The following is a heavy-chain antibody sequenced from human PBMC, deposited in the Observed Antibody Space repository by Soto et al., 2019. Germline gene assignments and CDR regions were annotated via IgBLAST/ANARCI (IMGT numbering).Heavy chain of an antibody. CDR3: ASFSNRLTTVTTVGGSYYYYYGMDV. V-gene: IGHV3-48*03. D-gene: IGHD4-4*01. CDR1: GFTFSSYE. J-gene: IGHJ6*02. CDR2: ISSSGSTI. Sequence: GGSQRLSCAASGFTFSSYEMNWVRQAPGKGLEWVSYISSSGSTIYYADSVKGRFTISRDNAKNSLYLQMNSLRAEDKAVYYCASFSNRLTTVTTVGGSYYYYYGMDVWGQGTAVTVSS.